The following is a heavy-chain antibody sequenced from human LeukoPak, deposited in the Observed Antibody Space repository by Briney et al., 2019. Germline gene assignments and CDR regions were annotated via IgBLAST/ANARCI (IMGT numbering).Heavy chain of an antibody. CDR2: ISGSGGST. V-gene: IGHV3-23*01. CDR1: GFTFSTCS. J-gene: IGHJ6*03. Sequence: PGGSLRLSCAASGFTFSTCSMNWVRQAPGKGLEWVSAISGSGGSTYYADSVKGRFTISRDNSKNTLYLQMNSLRAEDTAVYYCAKVCGGSYYGYYYYYMDVWGKGTTVTISS. CDR3: AKVCGGSYYGYYYYYMDV. D-gene: IGHD1-26*01.